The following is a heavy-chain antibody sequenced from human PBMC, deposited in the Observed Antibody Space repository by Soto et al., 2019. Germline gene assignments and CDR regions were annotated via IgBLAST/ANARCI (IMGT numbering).Heavy chain of an antibody. Sequence: EASVKVSCKASGYTFTSYGISWVRQAPGQGLEWMGWISAYNGNTNYAQKLQGRVTMTTDTSTSTAYMELRSLRSDDTAVYYCARDPRTLGHYGMDVWGQGTTVTVSS. CDR2: ISAYNGNT. V-gene: IGHV1-18*01. CDR3: ARDPRTLGHYGMDV. J-gene: IGHJ6*02. D-gene: IGHD3-10*01. CDR1: GYTFTSYG.